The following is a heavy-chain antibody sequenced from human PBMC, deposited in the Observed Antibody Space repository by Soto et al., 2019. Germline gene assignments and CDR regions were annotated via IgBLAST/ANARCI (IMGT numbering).Heavy chain of an antibody. D-gene: IGHD6-6*01. CDR3: ARERPDGARLDP. CDR1: GGSISSGGYS. V-gene: IGHV4-30-2*05. J-gene: IGHJ5*02. Sequence: PSDTLSLTCALSGGSISSGGYSWSWLRQPPGKGLEWIGYIYHSGSTYYSPSLKSRVTISVDTSKNQFSLKLSSVTAADTAVYYCARERPDGARLDPWGQGTLVTVSS. CDR2: IYHSGST.